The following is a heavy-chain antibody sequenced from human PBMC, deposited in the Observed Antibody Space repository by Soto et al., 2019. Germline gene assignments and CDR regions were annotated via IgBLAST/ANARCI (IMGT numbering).Heavy chain of an antibody. CDR3: ARDRGAYGMDV. CDR2: ISADNGNT. CDR1: GYTFTSYG. V-gene: IGHV1-18*01. J-gene: IGHJ6*02. Sequence: QVQLVQSGAEVKKPGASVKVSCKASGYTFTSYGISWVRQAPGQGLEWMGWISADNGNTNYAQKPQGRVTMTTNTSTSTAYMELSSLRSDDTAVYYCARDRGAYGMDVWGQGTTVTVSS.